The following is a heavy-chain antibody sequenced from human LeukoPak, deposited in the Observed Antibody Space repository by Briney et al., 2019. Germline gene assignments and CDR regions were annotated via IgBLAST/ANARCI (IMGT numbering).Heavy chain of an antibody. V-gene: IGHV4-59*01. CDR2: IYYSGST. CDR3: ARALVRRPYDFWN. CDR1: GGSISSYY. D-gene: IGHD3-3*01. J-gene: IGHJ4*02. Sequence: PSETLSLTCTVSGGSISSYYWSWIRQPPGKGLEWIGYIYYSGSTNYNPSLKSRVTMSVDTSKNQFSLKLSSVTAADTAVYYCARALVRRPYDFWNWGQGTLVTVSS.